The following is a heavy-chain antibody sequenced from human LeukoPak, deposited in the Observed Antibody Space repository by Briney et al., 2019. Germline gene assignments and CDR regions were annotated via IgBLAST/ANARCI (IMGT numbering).Heavy chain of an antibody. V-gene: IGHV1-69*01. J-gene: IGHJ4*02. CDR1: GGTFSSYA. Sequence: SVKVSCKASGGTFSSYAISWVRQAPGQGLEWMGGIIPIFGTANYAQEFQGRVTITADESTSTAYMELSSLRSEDTAVYYCARVGYSSGRGSFDYWGQGTLVTVSS. CDR2: IIPIFGTA. CDR3: ARVGYSSGRGSFDY. D-gene: IGHD6-19*01.